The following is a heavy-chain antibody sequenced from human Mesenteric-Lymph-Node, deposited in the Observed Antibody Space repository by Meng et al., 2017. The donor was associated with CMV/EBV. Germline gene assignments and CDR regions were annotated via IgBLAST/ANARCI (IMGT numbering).Heavy chain of an antibody. Sequence: GGSLRLSCAASGFTFSSFGMHWVRQAPDKGLQWVAFIRYDGNNRYYAGSVKGRFTISRDISKNSLYLQMNSLRVEDTAVYYCAKDLRAMTTYYYYYGMDVWGQGTTVTVSS. D-gene: IGHD2-2*01. V-gene: IGHV3-30*02. CDR1: GFTFSSFG. CDR3: AKDLRAMTTYYYYYGMDV. CDR2: IRYDGNNR. J-gene: IGHJ6*02.